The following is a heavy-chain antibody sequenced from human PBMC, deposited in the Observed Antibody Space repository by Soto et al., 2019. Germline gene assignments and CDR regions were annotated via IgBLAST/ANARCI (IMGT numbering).Heavy chain of an antibody. CDR1: GGTFSSYT. CDR2: IIPILGIA. CDR3: ARDRGIAARPGWFDP. Sequence: QVQLVQSGAEVKKPGSSVKVSCKASGGTFSSYTISWVRQAPGQGLEWMGRIIPILGIANYAQKLQGRVTITADKSTSTAYMELSSLTSEDTAVYYCARDRGIAARPGWFDPWGQGTLVTVSS. V-gene: IGHV1-69*08. D-gene: IGHD6-6*01. J-gene: IGHJ5*02.